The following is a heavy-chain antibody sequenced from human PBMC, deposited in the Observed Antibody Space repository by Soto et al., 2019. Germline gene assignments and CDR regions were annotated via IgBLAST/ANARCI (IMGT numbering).Heavy chain of an antibody. V-gene: IGHV4-31*03. D-gene: IGHD3-10*01. CDR3: ATLYYYGSGSYYRNPLSYFQH. CDR2: IYYSGST. CDR1: GGSISSGGYY. J-gene: IGHJ1*01. Sequence: SETLSLTCTVSGGSISSGGYYWSWIRQHPGKGLEWIGYIYYSGSTYYNPSLKSRVTISVDTSKNQFSLKLSSVTAADTAVYYCATLYYYGSGSYYRNPLSYFQHWGQGTLVTVSS.